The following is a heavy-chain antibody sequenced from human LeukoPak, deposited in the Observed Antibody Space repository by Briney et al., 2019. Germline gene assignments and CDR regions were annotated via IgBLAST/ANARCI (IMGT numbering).Heavy chain of an antibody. Sequence: ASVKVSCKASGYTFTSYDINWVRQATGQGLEWMGWMNPNSGNTGYAQKFQGRVTMTRNTSISTAYMELSSLRSEDTAVYYCARRSGVYSSSWYNSAYYYMDVWGKGTTVTVSS. CDR3: ARRSGVYSSSWYNSAYYYMDV. CDR2: MNPNSGNT. J-gene: IGHJ6*03. CDR1: GYTFTSYD. D-gene: IGHD6-13*01. V-gene: IGHV1-8*01.